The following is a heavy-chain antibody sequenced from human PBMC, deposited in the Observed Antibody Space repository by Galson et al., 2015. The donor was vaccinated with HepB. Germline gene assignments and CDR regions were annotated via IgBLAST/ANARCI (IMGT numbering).Heavy chain of an antibody. D-gene: IGHD6-6*01. CDR2: IVVGSGDT. CDR1: GFTFSTSA. CDR3: MADDIAAAE. Sequence: SVKVSCKASGFTFSTSAVQWVRQARGQRLEWIGWIVVGSGDTNYAQNFQERVIITRYMSTSTAYMELSSLRSEDTAVYYCMADDIAAAEWGQGTLVTVSS. J-gene: IGHJ4*02. V-gene: IGHV1-58*01.